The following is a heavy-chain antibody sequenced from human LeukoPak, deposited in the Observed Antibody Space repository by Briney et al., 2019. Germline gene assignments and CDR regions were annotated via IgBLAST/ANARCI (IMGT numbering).Heavy chain of an antibody. D-gene: IGHD6-13*01. Sequence: PGGSLRPSCAASGFTFSSYAMSWVRQAPGKGLEWVSAISGSGGSTYYADSVKGRFTISRDNSKNTLYLQMNSLRAEDTAVYYCAKGATAAGLYNWFDPWGQGTLVTVSS. V-gene: IGHV3-23*01. CDR1: GFTFSSYA. CDR2: ISGSGGST. CDR3: AKGATAAGLYNWFDP. J-gene: IGHJ5*02.